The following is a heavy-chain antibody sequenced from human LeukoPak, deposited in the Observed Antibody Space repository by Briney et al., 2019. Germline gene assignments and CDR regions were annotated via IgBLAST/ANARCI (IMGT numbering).Heavy chain of an antibody. Sequence: PGGSLRLSCAASGFTVSSNYMSWVRQAPGKGLEWVSVIYSGGSTYYADSVKGRFTISRDNSKNTLYLQMNSLRAEDTAVYYCARGPYQLLPQQYFQHWGQGTLVTVSS. D-gene: IGHD2-2*01. CDR1: GFTVSSNY. CDR3: ARGPYQLLPQQYFQH. J-gene: IGHJ1*01. CDR2: IYSGGST. V-gene: IGHV3-66*01.